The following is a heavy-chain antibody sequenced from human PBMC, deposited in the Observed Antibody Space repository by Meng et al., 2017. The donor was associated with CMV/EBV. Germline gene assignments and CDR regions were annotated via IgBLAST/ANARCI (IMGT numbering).Heavy chain of an antibody. V-gene: IGHV3-30-3*01. D-gene: IGHD3-10*01. CDR3: ARDQGSGSYDY. Sequence: GESLKISCAASGFTFSSYAMHWVCQAPGKGLEWVAVISYDGSNKYYADSVKGRFTISRDNSKNTPYLQMNSLRAEDTAVYYCARDQGSGSYDYWGQGTLVTVSS. J-gene: IGHJ4*02. CDR1: GFTFSSYA. CDR2: ISYDGSNK.